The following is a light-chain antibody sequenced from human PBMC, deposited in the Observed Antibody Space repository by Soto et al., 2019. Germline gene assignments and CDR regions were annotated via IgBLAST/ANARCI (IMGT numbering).Light chain of an antibody. Sequence: DIVMTQSQDSLAVSLGERATINCKSSQSVLYSSNNKNYLAWYQQRPGQPPKLLIYWASTRDSGVPDRFSGSGSRTDFTLTITSLQAEDVAVYYCQQYESTPPTFGQGTNLEI. J-gene: IGKJ2*01. CDR3: QQYESTPPT. V-gene: IGKV4-1*01. CDR1: QSVLYSSNNKNY. CDR2: WAS.